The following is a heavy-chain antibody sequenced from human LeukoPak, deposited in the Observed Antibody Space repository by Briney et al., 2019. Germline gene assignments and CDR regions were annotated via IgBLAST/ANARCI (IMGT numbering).Heavy chain of an antibody. J-gene: IGHJ4*02. CDR1: EYTFTSYA. CDR3: ARDARLLWFGELHYFDY. CDR2: INTNTGNP. D-gene: IGHD3-10*01. Sequence: GASVKVSCKASEYTFTSYAMNWVRQAPGQGLEWMGWINTNTGNPTYARGFTGRFVFSLDTSVSTAYLQISSLKAEDTAVYYCARDARLLWFGELHYFDYWGQGTLVTVSS. V-gene: IGHV7-4-1*02.